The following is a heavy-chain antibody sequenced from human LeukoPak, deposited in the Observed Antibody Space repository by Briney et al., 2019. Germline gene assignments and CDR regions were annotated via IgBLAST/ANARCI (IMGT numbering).Heavy chain of an antibody. CDR3: ARDRSLSSFGELFI. D-gene: IGHD3-10*01. V-gene: IGHV3-30*10. J-gene: IGHJ4*02. Sequence: GGSLRLSCAAFGFTFRSYAVHWVHQAPGRGLEWVAVVSYDGSNKYYTDSVRGRFTISRDNSKNTLYLQMNSLRAEDTALYYCARDRSLSSFGELFIWGQGTLVTVSS. CDR2: VSYDGSNK. CDR1: GFTFRSYA.